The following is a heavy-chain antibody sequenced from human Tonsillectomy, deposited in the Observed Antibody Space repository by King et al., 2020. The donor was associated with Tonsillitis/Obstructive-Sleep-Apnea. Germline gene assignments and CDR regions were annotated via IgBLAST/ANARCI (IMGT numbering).Heavy chain of an antibody. D-gene: IGHD3-3*01. J-gene: IGHJ3*02. CDR1: GGSFSNYY. CDR3: ARGMEQDFWSGKYSDAFDI. V-gene: IGHV4-34*01. Sequence: VQLQQWGAGLLKPSETLSLSCGVFGGSFSNYYWSWIRQPPGKGLEWIGEINHSGSSKYNPSLKSRVTISVDTSKNQFSLRLTSLTAADTGVYYCARGMEQDFWSGKYSDAFDIWGQGTMVTVSS. CDR2: INHSGSS.